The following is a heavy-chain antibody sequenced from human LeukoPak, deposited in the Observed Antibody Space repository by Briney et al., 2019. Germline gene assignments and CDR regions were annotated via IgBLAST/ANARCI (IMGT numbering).Heavy chain of an antibody. CDR1: GFTFSSYA. D-gene: IGHD3-22*01. V-gene: IGHV3-23*01. Sequence: HPGGSLRLSCAASGFTFSSYAMTWVRQAPGKGLEWVSSSSGIGGSYTRYADFVKGRFTISRDNSENTLYLQMTSLSVEDTAVYYCAKSGRPYDTSGYFYFDNWGQGTLVTVSS. CDR3: AKSGRPYDTSGYFYFDN. CDR2: SSGIGGSYT. J-gene: IGHJ4*02.